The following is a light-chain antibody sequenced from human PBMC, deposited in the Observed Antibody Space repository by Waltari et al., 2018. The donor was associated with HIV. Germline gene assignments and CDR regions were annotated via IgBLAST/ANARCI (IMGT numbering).Light chain of an antibody. CDR2: EVT. V-gene: IGLV2-8*01. CDR1: SSALGGCTY. Sequence: SALTQPPPASGSPGPSVTISPTGTSSALGGCTYVSWSHQHTGNAPNLIIYEVTERPSGVPDRFSGSKSGNTASLTVSGLQAEDEADYYCSSYAGSNKLVFGGGTKLTVV. CDR3: SSYAGSNKLV. J-gene: IGLJ2*01.